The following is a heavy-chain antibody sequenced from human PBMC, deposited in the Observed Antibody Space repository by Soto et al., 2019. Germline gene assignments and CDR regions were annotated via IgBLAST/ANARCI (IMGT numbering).Heavy chain of an antibody. J-gene: IGHJ4*02. CDR1: GFTFSSYA. D-gene: IGHD6-19*01. V-gene: IGHV3-23*01. CDR3: AKNQWLVHADLDY. Sequence: EVQLLESGGGLVQPGGSLRLSCAASGFTFSSYAMTWVRQAPGKGLEWVSGISGTSGSTYYADSVKGRFTISRDNSKNTLYLQMHSLRAEDTAVYHCAKNQWLVHADLDYWGQGTRVTVSS. CDR2: ISGTSGST.